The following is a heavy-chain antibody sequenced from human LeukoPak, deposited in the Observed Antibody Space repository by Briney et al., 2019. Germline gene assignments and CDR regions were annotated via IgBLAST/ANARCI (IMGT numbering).Heavy chain of an antibody. CDR3: ARGYSSSSPPHYYYYYYMDV. CDR2: INTNTGNP. CDR1: GGTFSSYA. Sequence: GASVKVSCKASGGTFSSYAISWVRQAPGQGLEWMGWINTNTGNPTYAQGFTGRFVFSLDTSVSTAYLQISSLKAEDTAVYYCARGYSSSSPPHYYYYYYMDVWGKGTTVTVSS. J-gene: IGHJ6*03. V-gene: IGHV7-4-1*02. D-gene: IGHD6-6*01.